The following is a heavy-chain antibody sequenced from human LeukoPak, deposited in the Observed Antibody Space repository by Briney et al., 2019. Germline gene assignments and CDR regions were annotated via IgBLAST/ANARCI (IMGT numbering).Heavy chain of an antibody. CDR1: GDSISSFY. Sequence: SETLSLTCTVSGDSISSFYWSWIRQPPGKGLEWIGYIYYSGSTNYNPSLKSRVTISVDTSKNQFSLKLSSVTAADTAVYYCARSYDFWSGYFTYWGQGTLVTVSS. D-gene: IGHD3-3*01. CDR2: IYYSGST. CDR3: ARSYDFWSGYFTY. J-gene: IGHJ4*02. V-gene: IGHV4-59*01.